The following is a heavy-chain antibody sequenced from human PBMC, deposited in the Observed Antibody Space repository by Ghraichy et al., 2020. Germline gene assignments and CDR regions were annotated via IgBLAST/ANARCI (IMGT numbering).Heavy chain of an antibody. CDR1: GFTFTNSA. CDR2: VVVGSSYT. D-gene: IGHD6-19*01. CDR3: AASVAVARTGTPDYYYYYMDV. J-gene: IGHJ6*03. Sequence: SVKVSCKAFGFTFTNSAVQWVRQARGQRLECIGWVVVGSSYTNYAQKFQERVTITRDMSTSTAYMELSSLRSEDTAVYYCAASVAVARTGTPDYYYYYMDVWGKGSTVTVSS. V-gene: IGHV1-58*01.